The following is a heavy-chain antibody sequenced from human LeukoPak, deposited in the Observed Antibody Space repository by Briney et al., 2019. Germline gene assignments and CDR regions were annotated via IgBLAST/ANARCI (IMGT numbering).Heavy chain of an antibody. CDR1: GGSISNYY. D-gene: IGHD3-22*01. Sequence: SETLSLTCTVSGGSISNYYWSWIRQPPGKGLEWIGYIYYSGSTNYNPSLKSRVTISVDTSKNQFSLKLSSVTAADTAVYYCARVLRADSSRITVNDAFDIWGQGTMVTVSS. J-gene: IGHJ3*02. V-gene: IGHV4-59*01. CDR2: IYYSGST. CDR3: ARVLRADSSRITVNDAFDI.